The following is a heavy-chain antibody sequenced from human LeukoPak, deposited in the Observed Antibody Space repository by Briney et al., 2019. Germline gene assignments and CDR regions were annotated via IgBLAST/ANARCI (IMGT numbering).Heavy chain of an antibody. CDR2: ISYSGNT. V-gene: IGHV4-59*08. D-gene: IGHD6-13*01. CDR1: GGSISSYY. Sequence: KPSETLSLTCIVSGGSISSYYWSWIRQPPGKGLEWIGYISYSGNTNYNPSLKSRVTISVDTSKNQFSLKLTSVTAADTAVYYCARQGGYIAPLALWGQGTLVTVSA. J-gene: IGHJ4*02. CDR3: ARQGGYIAPLAL.